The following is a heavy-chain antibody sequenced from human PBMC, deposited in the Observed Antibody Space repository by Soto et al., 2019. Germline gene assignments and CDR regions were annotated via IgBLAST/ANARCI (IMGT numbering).Heavy chain of an antibody. CDR3: ARETRDYADY. Sequence: SETLSLTCSVSDDSINSDKYYWGWIRQPPGKGLEWIGSIYYRGNAYYNPSPQTRVTISLDKSKNQFSLKLSSVTAADTAVYYCARETRDYADYWGQGTLVTVSS. J-gene: IGHJ4*02. CDR2: IYYRGNA. CDR1: DDSINSDKYY. D-gene: IGHD4-17*01. V-gene: IGHV4-39*07.